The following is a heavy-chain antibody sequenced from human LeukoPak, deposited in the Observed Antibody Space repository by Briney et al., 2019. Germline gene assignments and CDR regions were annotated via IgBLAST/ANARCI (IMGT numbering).Heavy chain of an antibody. CDR2: ISYDGSNK. J-gene: IGHJ5*02. CDR1: GFTFSTYT. CDR3: ARDRVAAGYTWFDP. Sequence: GGSLRLSCAASGFTFSTYTMHWVRQAPGKGLEWVAVISYDGSNKYYADSVKGRFTISRDNSKNTLYLQMNSLRTEDTAVYYCARDRVAAGYTWFDPWGQGTLVTVSS. D-gene: IGHD6-25*01. V-gene: IGHV3-30*04.